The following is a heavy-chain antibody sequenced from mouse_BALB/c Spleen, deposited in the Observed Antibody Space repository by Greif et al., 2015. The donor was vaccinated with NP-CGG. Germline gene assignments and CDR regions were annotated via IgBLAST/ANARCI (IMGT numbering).Heavy chain of an antibody. J-gene: IGHJ2*01. CDR1: GFTFTDYY. V-gene: IGHV7-3*02. CDR2: ISNKANGYTT. D-gene: IGHD2-10*02. CDR3: AREYGNYDDY. Sequence: VQVVESGGGLVQPGGSLRLSCATSGFTFTDYYMSWVRQPPGKALEWLGFISNKANGYTTEYSASVKGRFTISRDNSQRILYLQMNTLGAEDSATYYCAREYGNYDDYLVQGTTLTVSS.